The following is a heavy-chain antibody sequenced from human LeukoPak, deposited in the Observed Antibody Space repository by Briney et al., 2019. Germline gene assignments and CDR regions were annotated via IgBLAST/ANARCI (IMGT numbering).Heavy chain of an antibody. D-gene: IGHD3-3*01. J-gene: IGHJ4*02. V-gene: IGHV4-39*01. CDR3: ARQGDFWSGYYFGY. Sequence: SETLSLTCTVSGGSISSSSYYWGWIRQPPGKGLEWNGSIYYSGSTYYNPSLKSRVTISVDTSKNQFSLKLSSVTAADTAVYYCARQGDFWSGYYFGYWGQGTLVTVSS. CDR2: IYYSGST. CDR1: GGSISSSSYY.